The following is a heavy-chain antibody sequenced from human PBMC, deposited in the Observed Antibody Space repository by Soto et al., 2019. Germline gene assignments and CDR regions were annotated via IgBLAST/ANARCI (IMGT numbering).Heavy chain of an antibody. J-gene: IGHJ6*02. Sequence: ASVKVSCKTSGYTFTSYDINWVRQATGQGLEWMGWMNPNSGNTGYAQKFQGRVTMTRNTSISTAYMELSSLRAEDTAVYYCARDPNIVLVPAALRSYYYYYGMDVWGQGTTVTVS. CDR1: GYTFTSYD. CDR2: MNPNSGNT. D-gene: IGHD2-2*01. CDR3: ARDPNIVLVPAALRSYYYYYGMDV. V-gene: IGHV1-8*01.